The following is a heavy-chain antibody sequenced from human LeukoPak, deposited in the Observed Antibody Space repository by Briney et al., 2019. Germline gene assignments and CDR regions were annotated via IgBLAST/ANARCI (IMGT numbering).Heavy chain of an antibody. CDR1: GGSVSSGSYY. J-gene: IGHJ5*02. CDR3: ARDSRSWFDP. V-gene: IGHV4-61*01. CDR2: IYYSGST. Sequence: SETLSLTCTVSGGSVSSGSYYWGWIRQPPGKGLEWIGYIYYSGSTNYNPSLKSRVTISVDTSKNQFSLKLSSVTAADTAVYYCARDSRSWFDPWGQGTLVTVSS.